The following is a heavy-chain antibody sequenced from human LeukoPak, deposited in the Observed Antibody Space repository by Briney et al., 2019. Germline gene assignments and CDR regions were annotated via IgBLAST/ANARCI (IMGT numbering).Heavy chain of an antibody. J-gene: IGHJ4*02. CDR2: VSASSDI. CDR3: VKAGGGQGDF. D-gene: IGHD1-1*01. CDR1: GFTFSSYT. V-gene: IGHV3-21*01. Sequence: PGGSLRLSCAASGFTFSSYTMNWVRQAPGKGLQWVSTVSASSDIHYSDSVKGRFTISRDDSKNTLFLQMSSLRAEDTARYYCVKAGGGQGDFWGQGTLVTVSS.